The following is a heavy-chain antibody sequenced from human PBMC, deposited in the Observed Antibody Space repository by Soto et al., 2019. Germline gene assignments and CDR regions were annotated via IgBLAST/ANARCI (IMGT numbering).Heavy chain of an antibody. CDR2: ISYDGSNK. J-gene: IGHJ4*02. Sequence: GGSLRLSCAASGFTFSSYAMHWVRQAPGKGLEWVAVISYDGSNKYYADSVKGRFTIFRDNSKNTLYLQMNSLRAEDTAVYYCARASGYYDYWGQGTLVTVSS. CDR3: ARASGYYDY. V-gene: IGHV3-30-3*01. D-gene: IGHD3-22*01. CDR1: GFTFSSYA.